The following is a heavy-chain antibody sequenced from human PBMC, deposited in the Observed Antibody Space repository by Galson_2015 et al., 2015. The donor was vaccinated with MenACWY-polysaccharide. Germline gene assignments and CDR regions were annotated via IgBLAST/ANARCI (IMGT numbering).Heavy chain of an antibody. Sequence: PALVKPTQTLTLTCSFSGFSLSTRRVGVGWIRQPPGEALEWLAVIYWDDDNRYSPSLKSRLTITKDTSKNQVVLAITNMDPVDTATYYCALLVITYGGIDAVDALEVSGQTTIASVSS. D-gene: IGHD3-16*01. CDR1: GFSLSTRRVG. CDR3: ALLVITYGGIDAVDALEV. V-gene: IGHV2-5*02. CDR2: IYWDDDN. J-gene: IGHJ3*01.